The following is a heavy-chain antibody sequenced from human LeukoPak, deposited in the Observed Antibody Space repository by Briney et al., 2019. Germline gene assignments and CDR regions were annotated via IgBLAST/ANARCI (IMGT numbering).Heavy chain of an antibody. V-gene: IGHV3-74*01. CDR1: GFTFSSYW. D-gene: IGHD4-23*01. CDR3: ARGRPHGNDY. CDR2: IASDGSST. Sequence: GGSLRLSCAASGFTFSSYWMNWVRQAPGKGLVWVSRIASDGSSTTYADSVKGRFSISRDNAKNTLYLQMNSLRVEDTAEYYCARGRPHGNDYWGQGTLVTVSS. J-gene: IGHJ4*02.